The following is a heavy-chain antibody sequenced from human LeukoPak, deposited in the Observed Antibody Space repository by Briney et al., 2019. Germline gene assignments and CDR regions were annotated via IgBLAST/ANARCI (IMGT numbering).Heavy chain of an antibody. Sequence: GASVKVSCKTSGYFFPSYGISWVRHAPGQGLEWMGWVSAYNGNTNYHQKLQDRVTMTTDTSTTTAYMELRTLRSDDTAVYYCARAKWGVYGMDVWGQGTTVTVSS. CDR3: ARAKWGVYGMDV. D-gene: IGHD3-16*01. J-gene: IGHJ6*02. V-gene: IGHV1-18*01. CDR1: GYFFPSYG. CDR2: VSAYNGNT.